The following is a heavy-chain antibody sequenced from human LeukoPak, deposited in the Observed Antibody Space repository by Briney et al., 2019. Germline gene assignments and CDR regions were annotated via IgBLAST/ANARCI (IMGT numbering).Heavy chain of an antibody. Sequence: GRSLRLSCAASGFTFSSYDMHWVRQAPGKGLEWVAVISYGGSNKYYADSVKGRFTISRDNSKNTLYLQMNSLRAEDTAVYYCAKDLSGTLTYWGQGTLVTVSS. CDR1: GFTFSSYD. V-gene: IGHV3-30*18. CDR2: ISYGGSNK. J-gene: IGHJ4*02. CDR3: AKDLSGTLTY. D-gene: IGHD1-26*01.